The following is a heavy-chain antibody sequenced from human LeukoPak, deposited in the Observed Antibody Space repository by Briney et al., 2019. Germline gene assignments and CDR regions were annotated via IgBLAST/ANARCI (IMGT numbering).Heavy chain of an antibody. D-gene: IGHD3-22*01. J-gene: IGHJ3*02. CDR3: ARVKRVLITTSDAFDI. V-gene: IGHV4-59*01. Sequence: SETLSLTCTVSGGSISTYYWSWIRQPPGKGLEWIGNIYYSGSSNYNPSLKSRVTISVDTSKNQFSVKLSSVTAADTAVYYCARVKRVLITTSDAFDIWGQGTTVTVSS. CDR2: IYYSGSS. CDR1: GGSISTYY.